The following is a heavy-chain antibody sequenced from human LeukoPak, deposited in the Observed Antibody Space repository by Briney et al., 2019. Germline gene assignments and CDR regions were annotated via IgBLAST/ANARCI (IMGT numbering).Heavy chain of an antibody. CDR3: ARHLVVVVVPAATENWFDP. V-gene: IGHV4-4*02. CDR1: GGSIASNNW. D-gene: IGHD2-2*01. J-gene: IGHJ5*02. CDR2: IYHSGST. Sequence: SETLSLTCAVSGGSIASNNWWTWVRQPPGKGLEWIGEIYHSGSTNYNPSPKSRVTISVDTSKNQFSLKLSSVTAADTAVYYCARHLVVVVVPAATENWFDPWGQGTLVTVSS.